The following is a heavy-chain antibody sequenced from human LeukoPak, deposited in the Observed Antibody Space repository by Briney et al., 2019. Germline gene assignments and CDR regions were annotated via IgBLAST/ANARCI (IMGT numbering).Heavy chain of an antibody. CDR1: GFTFSSYG. CDR3: ARDGDSGCSSSGCLGGGY. V-gene: IGHV3-33*01. CDR2: IWYDGSNK. Sequence: TGGSLRLSCAASGFTFSSYGMHWVRQAPGKGLEWVAVIWYDGSNKYYADSVKGRFTISRDNSKNTLYLQMNSLRAEDTAVYYCARDGDSGCSSSGCLGGGYWGQGTLVTVSS. J-gene: IGHJ4*02. D-gene: IGHD2-2*01.